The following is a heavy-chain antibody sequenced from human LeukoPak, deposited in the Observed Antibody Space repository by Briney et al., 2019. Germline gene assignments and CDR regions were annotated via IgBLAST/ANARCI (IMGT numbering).Heavy chain of an antibody. V-gene: IGHV3-74*01. J-gene: IGHJ4*02. Sequence: GGSLRLSFAPPGFTFRTYWMNWVPQTPGKGLLWFSRINNDGSTTSYADSVKGRFTISRDNAKNTLYLQMNSLKSEDSAAYYCARGPAANSGNYYAGDYWGQGTLVTVSS. CDR3: ARGPAANSGNYYAGDY. D-gene: IGHD1-26*01. CDR1: GFTFRTYW. CDR2: INNDGSTT.